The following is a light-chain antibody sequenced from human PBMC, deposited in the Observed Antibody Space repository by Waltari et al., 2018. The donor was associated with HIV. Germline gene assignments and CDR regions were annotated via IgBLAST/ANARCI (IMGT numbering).Light chain of an antibody. J-gene: IGLJ2*01. Sequence: QSVLTHPPSVSAATGQEVTISFSRSSSNIWSNLLFWYQLDPEAAPKFLIYDNNKGPSGNPDLFSGSNSGSSVTLGITGLQTGDEADYYCCTLEASLGGGVFGRGTKLTVL. CDR2: DNN. V-gene: IGLV1-51*01. CDR3: CTLEASLGGGV. CDR1: SSNIWSNL.